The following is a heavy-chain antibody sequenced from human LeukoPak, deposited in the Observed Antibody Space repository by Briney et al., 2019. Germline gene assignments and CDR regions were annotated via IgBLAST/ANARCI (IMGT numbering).Heavy chain of an antibody. J-gene: IGHJ5*02. CDR2: ISYDGSNK. CDR3: AGYCSSTSCYSEIT. V-gene: IGHV3-30*04. Sequence: PGGSLRLSCAASGFTFSSYAMHWVRQAPGKGLEWVAVISYDGSNKYYADSVKGRFTISRDNSKNTLYLQMNSLRAEDTAVYYCAGYCSSTSCYSEITWGQGTLVTVSS. CDR1: GFTFSSYA. D-gene: IGHD2-2*01.